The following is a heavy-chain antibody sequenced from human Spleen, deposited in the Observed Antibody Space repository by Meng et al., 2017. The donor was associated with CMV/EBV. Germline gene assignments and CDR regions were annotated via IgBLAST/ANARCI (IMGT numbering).Heavy chain of an antibody. D-gene: IGHD3-16*01. V-gene: IGHV3-23*01. CDR3: APGFASS. CDR2: ISGSGGST. J-gene: IGHJ1*01. Sequence: GESLKISCAASGFTFSSYAMSWVRQAPGKGLEWVSAISGSGGSTYYADSVKGRFTVSRDNVKNTVYLQMNSLRAEDTAMYFCAPGFASSWGQGTLVTVSS. CDR1: GFTFSSYA.